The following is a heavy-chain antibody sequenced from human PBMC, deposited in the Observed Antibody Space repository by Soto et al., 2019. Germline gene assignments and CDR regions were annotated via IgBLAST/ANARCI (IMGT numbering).Heavy chain of an antibody. V-gene: IGHV3-48*01. Sequence: GGSLRLSCAASGFTFSSYSMNWVRQAPGKGLEWVSYISSSSSTIYYADSVKGRFTISRDNSKNTLYLQMNSLRAEDTAVYYCAKDLMVQKPYYYYYMDVWGKGTTVTVSS. CDR2: ISSSSSTI. CDR3: AKDLMVQKPYYYYYMDV. CDR1: GFTFSSYS. J-gene: IGHJ6*03. D-gene: IGHD3-10*01.